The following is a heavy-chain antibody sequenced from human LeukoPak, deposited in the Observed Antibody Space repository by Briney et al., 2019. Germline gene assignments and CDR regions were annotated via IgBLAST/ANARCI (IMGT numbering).Heavy chain of an antibody. CDR2: ISGTGKTI. D-gene: IGHD3-10*02. Sequence: GESLRLSCAAPGFIFTDYYMTWIRQAPGKGLEWISYISGTGKTIYYADSVSGRFTISRDNAENSLYLQMNSLGAEDTAVYYCARVVPSGYAFDTWGQGTIVTVSS. J-gene: IGHJ3*02. V-gene: IGHV3-11*04. CDR3: ARVVPSGYAFDT. CDR1: GFIFTDYY.